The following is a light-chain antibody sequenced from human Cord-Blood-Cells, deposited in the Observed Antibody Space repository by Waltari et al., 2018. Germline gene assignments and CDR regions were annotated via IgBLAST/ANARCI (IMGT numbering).Light chain of an antibody. J-gene: IGKJ2*01. CDR2: SAS. Sequence: DIRMTQSPSSLSASVGDRVTITCRASQSISSYLNWYQRKPGKAPKLLIYSASSLQSGVPSRFSGSGSGTDFTLTISSLQPEDFATYYCQQSYSTPRTFGQGTKLEIK. CDR3: QQSYSTPRT. V-gene: IGKV1-39*01. CDR1: QSISSY.